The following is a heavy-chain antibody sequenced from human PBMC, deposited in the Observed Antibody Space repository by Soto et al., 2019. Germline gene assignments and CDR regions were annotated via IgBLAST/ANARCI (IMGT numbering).Heavy chain of an antibody. CDR3: ARGNIAAAGTATDYYYYYGMDV. V-gene: IGHV4-61*01. CDR2: IYYSGST. J-gene: IGHJ6*02. CDR1: GGSVSSGSYY. Sequence: KTSETLSLTCTVSGGSVSSGSYYWSWIRQPPGKGLEWIGYIYYSGSTNYNPSLKSRVTISVDTSKNQFSLKLSSVTAADTAVYYCARGNIAAAGTATDYYYYYGMDVWGQGTTVTVSS. D-gene: IGHD6-13*01.